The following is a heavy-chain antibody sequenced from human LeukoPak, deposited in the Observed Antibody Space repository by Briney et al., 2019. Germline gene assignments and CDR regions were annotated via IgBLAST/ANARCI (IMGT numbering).Heavy chain of an antibody. D-gene: IGHD3-22*01. V-gene: IGHV1-69*05. CDR3: ARDREGYYDSSGYYYVYWFDP. Sequence: SVKVSCKASGGTFSSYAISWVRQAPGQGLEWMGGIIPIFGTANYAQKFQCRVTITTDESTSTAYMELSSLRSEDTDVYYCARDREGYYDSSGYYYVYWFDPWGQGTLVTVSS. J-gene: IGHJ5*02. CDR1: GGTFSSYA. CDR2: IIPIFGTA.